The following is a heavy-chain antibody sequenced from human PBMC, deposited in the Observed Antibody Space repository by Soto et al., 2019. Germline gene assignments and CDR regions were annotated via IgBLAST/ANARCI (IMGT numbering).Heavy chain of an antibody. Sequence: ASVKVSCKASGYTFTTYYIHWVRQAPGQGLEWMGIINPSGGSTSYAPKFQGRLTMTRDTSTTTVYMELSSLRSEDTAVYYCARVAAIYFDYWGQGTLVTVSS. CDR2: INPSGGST. V-gene: IGHV1-46*01. D-gene: IGHD2-15*01. J-gene: IGHJ4*02. CDR3: ARVAAIYFDY. CDR1: GYTFTTYY.